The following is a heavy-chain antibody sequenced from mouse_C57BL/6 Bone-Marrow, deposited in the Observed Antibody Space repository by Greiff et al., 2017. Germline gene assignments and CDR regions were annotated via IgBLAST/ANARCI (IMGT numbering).Heavy chain of an antibody. J-gene: IGHJ3*01. CDR3: ARSFYGPAWFAY. CDR1: GYTFTSYW. CDR2: INPSSGYT. Sequence: VQLKESGAELAKPGASVTLSCKASGYTFTSYWMHWVKQRPGQGLEWIGYINPSSGYTKYNQKFKDKATLTADKSSSTAYMQLSSLTYEDSAVYYCARSFYGPAWFAYWGQGTLVTVSA. V-gene: IGHV1-7*01. D-gene: IGHD1-2*01.